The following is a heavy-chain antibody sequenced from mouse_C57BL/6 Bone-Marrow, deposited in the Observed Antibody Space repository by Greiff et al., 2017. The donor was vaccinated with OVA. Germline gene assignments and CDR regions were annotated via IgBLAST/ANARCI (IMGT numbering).Heavy chain of an antibody. V-gene: IGHV14-4*01. CDR2: IDPENGDT. CDR3: TTDLHYFDY. CDR1: GFNIKDDY. Sequence: VQLQQSGAELVRPGASVKSSCTASGFNIKDDYMHWVKQRPEQGLEWIGWIDPENGDTEYASKFQGKATITADTSSNTAYLQLSSLTSEDTAVYYCTTDLHYFDYWGQGTTLTVSS. J-gene: IGHJ2*01.